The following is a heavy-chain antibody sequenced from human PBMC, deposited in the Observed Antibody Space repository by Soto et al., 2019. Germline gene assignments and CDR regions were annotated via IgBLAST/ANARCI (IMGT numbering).Heavy chain of an antibody. J-gene: IGHJ4*02. V-gene: IGHV4-34*01. CDR2: INHSGST. CDR3: ARDSMATNDY. Sequence: SETLSLTCAVYCGSFSGYYWSWIRQPPGKGLEWIGEINHSGSTSYNPSLKSRVTISVDTSKNQFSLKLSSVTAADTAVYYCARDSMATNDYWGQGTLVTVSS. D-gene: IGHD5-12*01. CDR1: CGSFSGYY.